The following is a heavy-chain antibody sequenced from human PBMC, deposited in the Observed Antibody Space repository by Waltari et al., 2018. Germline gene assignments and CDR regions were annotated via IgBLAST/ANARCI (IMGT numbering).Heavy chain of an antibody. J-gene: IGHJ3*02. CDR2: IYYSGST. Sequence: QLQLQESGPGLVKPSETLSLTCTVPGGSLRSSSYYWGWLRQPPGKGLEWIGSIYYSGSTYYNPSLKSRVTISVDTSKNQFSLKLSSVTAADTAVYYCARLPSAVGANDAFDIWGQGTMVTVSS. CDR1: GGSLRSSSYY. D-gene: IGHD1-26*01. V-gene: IGHV4-39*07. CDR3: ARLPSAVGANDAFDI.